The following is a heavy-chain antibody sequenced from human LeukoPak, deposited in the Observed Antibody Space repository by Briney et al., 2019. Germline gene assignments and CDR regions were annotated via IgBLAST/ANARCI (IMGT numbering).Heavy chain of an antibody. D-gene: IGHD5-18*01. Sequence: GGSLRLSCAASGFSLSGYWMTWVRQAPGKGLEWVARLHADGVEQNYVDSVTGRFTMSRDNAKNSLDLQMNSLRVEDTAVYYCARGGYNFDYLGQGTLVAVSS. CDR1: GFSLSGYW. V-gene: IGHV3-7*01. J-gene: IGHJ4*02. CDR2: LHADGVEQ. CDR3: ARGGYNFDY.